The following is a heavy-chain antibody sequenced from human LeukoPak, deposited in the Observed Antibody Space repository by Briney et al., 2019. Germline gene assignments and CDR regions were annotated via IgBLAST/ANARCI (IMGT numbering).Heavy chain of an antibody. CDR1: GFTFSNYA. V-gene: IGHV3-23*01. J-gene: IGHJ4*02. CDR2: ISGSGDST. D-gene: IGHD2/OR15-2a*01. CDR3: EKDFYISTWFSLSLDY. Sequence: GGSLRLSCAASGFTFSNYAMSWVRQAPGKGLEWVSAISGSGDSTYYADSVKGRFTISRDNSKNTLYLQMNSLRAEETAVYYCEKDFYISTWFSLSLDYWGQGTLVPVSS.